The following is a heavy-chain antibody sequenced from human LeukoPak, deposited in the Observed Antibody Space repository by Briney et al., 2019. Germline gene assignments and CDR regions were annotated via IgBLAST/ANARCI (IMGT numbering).Heavy chain of an antibody. CDR3: AREGSDRTYYDFWSGYFAYYYMDV. D-gene: IGHD3-3*01. V-gene: IGHV1-46*01. CDR1: GYTFTSYY. Sequence: ASVKVSCKASGYTFTSYYMHWVRQAPGQGLEWMGIINPSGGSTSYAQKFQGRVTMTRDMSTSTVYMELSSLRSEDTAVYYCAREGSDRTYYDFWSGYFAYYYMDVWGKGTTVTVSS. CDR2: INPSGGST. J-gene: IGHJ6*03.